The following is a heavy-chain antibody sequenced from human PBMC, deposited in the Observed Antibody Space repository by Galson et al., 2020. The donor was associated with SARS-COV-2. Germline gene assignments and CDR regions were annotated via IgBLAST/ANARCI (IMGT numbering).Heavy chain of an antibody. CDR3: ARMVVRGVTYDS. CDR2: IDWDDDK. CDR1: GFSLSTSGIC. J-gene: IGHJ4*02. D-gene: IGHD3-10*01. Sequence: SGPTLVKPTQTLTLTCTFSGFSLSTSGICVSWIRQPPGKAREWLARIDWDDDKYYSTSLKTRLTISKDTSKNQVVLTMTNMEPVDTATYYCARMVVRGVTYDSWGQGSLVPVSS. V-gene: IGHV2-70*11.